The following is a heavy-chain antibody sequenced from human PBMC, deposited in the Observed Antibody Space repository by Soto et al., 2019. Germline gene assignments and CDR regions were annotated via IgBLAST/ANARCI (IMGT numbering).Heavy chain of an antibody. CDR2: IWNDGSNR. CDR1: GFTFSSYG. J-gene: IGHJ3*02. CDR3: ARDFWRGRGPDDFDI. Sequence: QVQLVESGGGVVQPGRSLRLSCAASGFTFSSYGMHWVRQAPGKGLEWVAVIWNDGSNRYYADSVKGRVTISRDNSKNTLNLQMNSLRAEDTAVYYCARDFWRGRGPDDFDIWGQGTMVTVSS. D-gene: IGHD3-3*01. V-gene: IGHV3-33*01.